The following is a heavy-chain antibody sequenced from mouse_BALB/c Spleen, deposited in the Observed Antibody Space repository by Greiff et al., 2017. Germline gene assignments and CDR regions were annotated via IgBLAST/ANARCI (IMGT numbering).Heavy chain of an antibody. CDR2: IDPENGDT. V-gene: IGHV14-4*02. D-gene: IGHD3-2*01. CDR3: MDSSGYDAMDY. Sequence: EVMLVESGAELVRSGASVKLSCTASGFNIKDYYMHWVKQRPEQGLEWIGWIDPENGDTEYAPKFQGKATMTADTSSNTAYLQLSSLTSEDTAVYYCMDSSGYDAMDYWGQGTSVTVSS. J-gene: IGHJ4*01. CDR1: GFNIKDYY.